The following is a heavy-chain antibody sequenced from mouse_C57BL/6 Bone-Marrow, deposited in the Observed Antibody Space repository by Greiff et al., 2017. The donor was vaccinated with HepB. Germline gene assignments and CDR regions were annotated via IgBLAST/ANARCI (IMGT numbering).Heavy chain of an antibody. V-gene: IGHV5-12*01. D-gene: IGHD1-1*01. CDR2: ISNGGGST. CDR3: ARHGYYGNPSAMDY. J-gene: IGHJ4*01. Sequence: EVQLVESGGGLVQPGGSLKLSCAASGFTFSDYYMYWVRQTPEKRLEWVAYISNGGGSTYYPDTVKGRFTISRDNAKNTLYLQMSRLKSEDTAMYYCARHGYYGNPSAMDYWGQGTSVTVSS. CDR1: GFTFSDYY.